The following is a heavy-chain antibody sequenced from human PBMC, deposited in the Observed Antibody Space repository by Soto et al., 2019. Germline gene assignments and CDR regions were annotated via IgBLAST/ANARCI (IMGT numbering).Heavy chain of an antibody. CDR3: ASCWEWGIIPVSAPRYYYYGMDV. CDR2: INPSGGST. CDR1: GYTFTSYY. V-gene: IGHV1-46*01. D-gene: IGHD3-3*01. Sequence: ASVKVSCKASGYTFTSYYMHWVRQAPGQGLEWMGIINPSGGSTSYAQKFQGRVTMTRDTSTSTVYMELSSLRSEDTAVYYCASCWEWGIIPVSAPRYYYYGMDVWGQGTTVTVSS. J-gene: IGHJ6*02.